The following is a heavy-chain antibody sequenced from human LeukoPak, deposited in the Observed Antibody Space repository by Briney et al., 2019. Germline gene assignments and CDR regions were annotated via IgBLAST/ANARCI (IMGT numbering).Heavy chain of an antibody. Sequence: PGGSLRLSCAASGFTFSSYNMNWVRQAPGKGLEWVSYISSSGSTIYYADSVKGRFTISRDNAKNSLYLHMNSLRAEDTAVYYCARDPMGYCGGDCSHFDYWGQGTRVTVSS. CDR2: ISSSGSTI. D-gene: IGHD2-21*02. CDR3: ARDPMGYCGGDCSHFDY. CDR1: GFTFSSYN. V-gene: IGHV3-48*04. J-gene: IGHJ4*02.